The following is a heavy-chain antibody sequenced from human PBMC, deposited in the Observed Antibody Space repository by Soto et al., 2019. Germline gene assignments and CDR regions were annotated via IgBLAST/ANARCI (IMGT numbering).Heavy chain of an antibody. J-gene: IGHJ4*02. CDR2: IYHSGIT. CDR1: GGSITMCGYS. Sequence: SETLSLTCAVSGGSITMCGYSWSWIRQPPGKGLEWIAYIYHSGITYYNPSLKSRVTISVARSKNQFSLKLSSVTAADTAVYYCARVPPFGRWGQGTLVTVSS. V-gene: IGHV4-30-2*01. CDR3: ARVPPFGR. D-gene: IGHD3-3*01.